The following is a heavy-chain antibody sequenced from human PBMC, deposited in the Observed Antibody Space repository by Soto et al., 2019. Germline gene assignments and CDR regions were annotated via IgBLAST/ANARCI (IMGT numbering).Heavy chain of an antibody. V-gene: IGHV5-51*01. Sequence: PGEFLKISCKGSGYNFTNYWLAWVRQMPGKGLECMGIIYPGNSDARYSPSFEGQVTISADKSISTAYLQWSSLKASDTAMYYCARLQAAAGDNDLTFDYWGQGTLVTVSS. D-gene: IGHD6-13*01. CDR3: ARLQAAAGDNDLTFDY. J-gene: IGHJ4*02. CDR1: GYNFTNYW. CDR2: IYPGNSDA.